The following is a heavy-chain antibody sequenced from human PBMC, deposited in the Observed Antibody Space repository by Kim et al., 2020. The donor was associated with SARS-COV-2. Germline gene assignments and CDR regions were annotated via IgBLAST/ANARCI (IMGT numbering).Heavy chain of an antibody. Sequence: SETLSLTCTVSGGSISSSSYYWGWIRQPPGKGLEWIGSIYYSGSTYYNPSLKSRVTISVDTSKNQFSLKLSSVTAADPAVYSSAREQGRGWSNGAFEIWG. CDR1: GGSISSSSYY. CDR3: AREQGRGWSNGAFEI. D-gene: IGHD6-19*01. J-gene: IGHJ3*02. V-gene: IGHV4-39*07. CDR2: IYYSGST.